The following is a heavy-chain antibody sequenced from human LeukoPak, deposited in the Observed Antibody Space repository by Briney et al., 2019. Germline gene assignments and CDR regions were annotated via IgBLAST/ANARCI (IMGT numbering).Heavy chain of an antibody. J-gene: IGHJ6*03. CDR1: GYSISSGYY. Sequence: PSETLSLTCTVSGYSISSGYYWGWIRQPPGKGLEWTGSIDHSGSTYYNPSLKSRITISVDTSKNQFSLKLSSVTAADTAVYYCARCRRSIAARRNYYYYYMDVWGKGTTVTVSS. CDR3: ARCRRSIAARRNYYYYYMDV. V-gene: IGHV4-38-2*02. D-gene: IGHD6-6*01. CDR2: IDHSGST.